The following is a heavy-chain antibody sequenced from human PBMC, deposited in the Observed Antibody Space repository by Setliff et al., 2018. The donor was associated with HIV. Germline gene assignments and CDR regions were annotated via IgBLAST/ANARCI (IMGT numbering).Heavy chain of an antibody. Sequence: PGGSLRLSCAASGFTFSSYSMTWVRQPPGKGLEWVSSISSSSSYIYYADSVKGRFTISRDNAKNSLYLQMNSLKTEDTAVYYCTTEPDTSMADLIPDYWGQGTLVTVSS. V-gene: IGHV3-21*03. J-gene: IGHJ4*02. D-gene: IGHD5-18*01. CDR2: ISSSSSYI. CDR3: TTEPDTSMADLIPDY. CDR1: GFTFSSYS.